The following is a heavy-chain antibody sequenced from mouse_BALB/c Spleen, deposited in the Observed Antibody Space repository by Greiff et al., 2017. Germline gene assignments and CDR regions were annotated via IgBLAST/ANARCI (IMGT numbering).Heavy chain of an antibody. CDR3: ARYYGSSWFAY. CDR1: GFSLTGYG. CDR2: IWGDGST. D-gene: IGHD1-1*01. V-gene: IGHV2-6-7*01. J-gene: IGHJ3*01. Sequence: VQRVESGPGLVAPSQSLSITCTVSGFSLTGYGVNWVRQPPGKGLEWLGMIWGDGSTDYNSALKSRLSISKDNSKSQVFLKMNSLQTDDTARYYCARYYGSSWFAYWGQGTLVTVSA.